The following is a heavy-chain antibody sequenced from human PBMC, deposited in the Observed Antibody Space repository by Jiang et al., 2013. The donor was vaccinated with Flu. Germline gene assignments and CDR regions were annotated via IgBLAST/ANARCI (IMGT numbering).Heavy chain of an antibody. CDR2: IYWDDDK. V-gene: IGHV2-5*06. CDR3: AHRTLEQWAVDY. J-gene: IGHJ4*02. Sequence: KPTQTLTLTCTFSGFSLSTSGVGVGWIRQPPGKALEWLALIYWDDDKRYSPSLKSRLTITKDTSKNQVVLTMTNMDPVDTATYYCAHRTLEQWAVDYWGQGTLVTVSS. CDR1: GFSLSTSGVG. D-gene: IGHD6-19*01.